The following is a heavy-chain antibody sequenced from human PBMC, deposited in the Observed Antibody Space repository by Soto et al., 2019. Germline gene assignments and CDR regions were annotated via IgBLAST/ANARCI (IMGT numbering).Heavy chain of an antibody. D-gene: IGHD3-10*01. CDR1: AGSITSSHYY. V-gene: IGHV4-30-4*01. J-gene: IGHJ5*02. CDR3: ARVLYYGSGTSDL. CDR2: INYSAGA. Sequence: SETLSVTWTASAGSITSSHYYWRWLRPYPGTDPERSRSINYSAGAYYNPSLKGRVTISVDTSKSHFSLRLICVTAADTAVYYCARVLYYGSGTSDLWGQGTLVTVSS.